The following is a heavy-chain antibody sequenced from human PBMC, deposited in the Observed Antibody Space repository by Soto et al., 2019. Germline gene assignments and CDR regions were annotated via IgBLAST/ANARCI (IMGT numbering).Heavy chain of an antibody. Sequence: SETLSLTXAVYGGSFSGYYWSWIRQPPGKGLEWIGEINHSGSTNYNPSLKSRVTISVDTSKNQFSLKLSSVTAADTAVYYCARDLYYLYGMDVWGQGTTVTVSS. CDR2: INHSGST. D-gene: IGHD3-10*01. J-gene: IGHJ6*02. CDR3: ARDLYYLYGMDV. V-gene: IGHV4-34*01. CDR1: GGSFSGYY.